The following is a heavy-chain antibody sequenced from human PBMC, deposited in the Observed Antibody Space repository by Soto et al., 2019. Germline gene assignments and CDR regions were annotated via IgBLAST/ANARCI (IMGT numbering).Heavy chain of an antibody. Sequence: QVQLVQSGAEVKKPGSSVKVSCKASGGTFSSYAISWVRQAPGQGLEWMGGIIPIFGTANYAQKFQGSVTITADESTSTAYMELSSLRSEDTAVYYCAREGGSYFQYYYYYGMDVWGQGTTVTVSS. V-gene: IGHV1-69*01. J-gene: IGHJ6*02. CDR1: GGTFSSYA. CDR2: IIPIFGTA. CDR3: AREGGSYFQYYYYYGMDV. D-gene: IGHD1-26*01.